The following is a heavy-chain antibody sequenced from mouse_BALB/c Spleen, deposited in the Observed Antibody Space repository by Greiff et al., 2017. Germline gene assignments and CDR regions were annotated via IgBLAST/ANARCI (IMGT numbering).Heavy chain of an antibody. CDR2: ISYSGST. CDR3: ARGEYGNYRGYYYAMDY. J-gene: IGHJ4*01. Sequence: EVKVVESGPSLVKPSQTLSLTCSVTGDSITSGYWNWIRKFPGNKLEYMGYISYSGSTYYNPSLKSRVSITRDTSKNQYYLQLNSVTTEDTATYYCARGEYGNYRGYYYAMDYWGQGTSVTVSS. D-gene: IGHD2-10*02. CDR1: GDSITSGY. V-gene: IGHV3-8*02.